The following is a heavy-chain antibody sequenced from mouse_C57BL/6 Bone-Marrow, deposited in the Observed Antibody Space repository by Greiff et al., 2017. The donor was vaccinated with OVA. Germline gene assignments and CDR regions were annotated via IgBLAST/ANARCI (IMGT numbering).Heavy chain of an antibody. CDR1: GFSLTSYA. D-gene: IGHD2-3*01. CDR2: IWTGGGT. CDR3: AIYLGYYMFAY. Sequence: VKLQESGPGLVAPSQSLSITCTVSGFSLTSYAISWVRQPPGKGLEWLGVIWTGGGTNYTSALKSRLSISKNNSKSQVFLKMNSLQTDDTARYYCAIYLGYYMFAYWGQGPLATVSA. J-gene: IGHJ3*01. V-gene: IGHV2-9-1*01.